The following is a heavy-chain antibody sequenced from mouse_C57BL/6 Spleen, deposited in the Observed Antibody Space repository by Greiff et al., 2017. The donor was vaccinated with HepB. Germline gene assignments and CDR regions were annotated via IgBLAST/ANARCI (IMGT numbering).Heavy chain of an antibody. J-gene: IGHJ2*01. CDR3: ARTGDGSSGDY. D-gene: IGHD1-1*01. Sequence: VQLQQSVAELVRPGASVKLSCTASGFTFKNTYMHWVKQRPEQGLEWIGRIDPENGNTKYAPKFQGKATITADTSSNTAYLQLSSLTSEDAAIYYCARTGDGSSGDYWGQGTTLTVSS. V-gene: IGHV14-3*01. CDR1: GFTFKNTY. CDR2: IDPENGNT.